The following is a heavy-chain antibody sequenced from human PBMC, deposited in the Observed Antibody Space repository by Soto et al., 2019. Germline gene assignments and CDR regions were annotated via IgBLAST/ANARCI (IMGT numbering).Heavy chain of an antibody. CDR2: ISGSSTHT. J-gene: IGHJ4*02. Sequence: GGSLRLSCAASGFTFSDDYMSWSRQAPGKGLEWVSYISGSSTHTNYAHSVKGRFTISRDNAKNSLYLQMNSLRAEDTAVYYCARLKKTGGEIDYWGQGTLVTVSS. CDR1: GFTFSDDY. CDR3: ARLKKTGGEIDY. V-gene: IGHV3-11*06. D-gene: IGHD3-16*01.